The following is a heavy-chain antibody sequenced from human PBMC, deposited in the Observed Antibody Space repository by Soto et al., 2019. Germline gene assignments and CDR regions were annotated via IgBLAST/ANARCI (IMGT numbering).Heavy chain of an antibody. CDR2: IYHSGST. D-gene: IGHD2-8*01. V-gene: IGHV4-30-2*01. J-gene: IGHJ4*02. CDR3: ARVLADFPYYFDY. Sequence: PSETLSLTCAVSGGSISSGGYSWSWIRHPPGKGLEWIGYIYHSGSTYYNPSLKSRVTISVDRSKNQFSLKLSSVTAADTAVYFCARVLADFPYYFDYWGQGTLVTVSS. CDR1: GGSISSGGYS.